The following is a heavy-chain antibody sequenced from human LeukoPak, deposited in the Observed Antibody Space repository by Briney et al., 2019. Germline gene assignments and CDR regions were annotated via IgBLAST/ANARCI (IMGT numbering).Heavy chain of an antibody. V-gene: IGHV4-34*01. CDR1: GGSFSGYY. D-gene: IGHD3-10*01. Sequence: SETLSLTCAVYGGSFSGYYWSWIRQPPGKGLEWIGEINHSGSTNYNPSLKSRVTISVDTSKNQSSLKLSSVTAADTAVYYCARGRWTVVTMVRGARLWFDPWGQGTLVTVSS. CDR2: INHSGST. CDR3: ARGRWTVVTMVRGARLWFDP. J-gene: IGHJ5*02.